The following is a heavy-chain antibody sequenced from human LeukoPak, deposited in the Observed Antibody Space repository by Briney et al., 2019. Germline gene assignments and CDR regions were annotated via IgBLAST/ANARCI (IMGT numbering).Heavy chain of an antibody. D-gene: IGHD3-9*01. CDR1: GFTFDDYG. Sequence: GGSLRLSCAASGFTFDDYGMSWVLQAPGKGPEWVSGINWNGGSTGYADSVKGRFTISRDNAKTSLYLQMNSLRAEDTALYHCARGDLRYFDWLPSIYYFDYWGQGTLVTVSS. J-gene: IGHJ4*02. CDR3: ARGDLRYFDWLPSIYYFDY. V-gene: IGHV3-20*01. CDR2: INWNGGST.